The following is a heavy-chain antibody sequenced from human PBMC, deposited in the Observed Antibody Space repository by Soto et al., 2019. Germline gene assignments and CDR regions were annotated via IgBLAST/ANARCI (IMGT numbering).Heavy chain of an antibody. CDR3: ARDFGSSWPNWFDP. CDR2: ISAYNGNT. J-gene: IGHJ5*02. V-gene: IGHV1-18*01. Sequence: AASVKVSCKASGYTFTSYGISWVRQAPGQGLEWMGWISAYNGNTNYAQKLQGRVTMTTDTSTSTAYMELRSLRSDDTAVYYCARDFGSSWPNWFDPWGQGTLVTVSS. D-gene: IGHD6-13*01. CDR1: GYTFTSYG.